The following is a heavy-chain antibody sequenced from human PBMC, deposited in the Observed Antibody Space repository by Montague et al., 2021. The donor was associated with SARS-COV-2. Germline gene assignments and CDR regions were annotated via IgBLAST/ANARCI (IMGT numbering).Heavy chain of an antibody. CDR3: ARGHIFGPGARGLEH. CDR2: IHYXGYT. D-gene: IGHD1-26*01. J-gene: IGHJ5*02. CDR1: GDLSNTDPSNSDF. Sequence: SETLSLTCTVSGDLSNTDPSNSDFWSWIRQTPGKELEWIGWIHYXGYTNYNPSLKSRVTISIDTSKRYFSLRLNFLTATDTAVYYCARGHIFGPGARGLEHWGQGTLVTVAS. V-gene: IGHV4-61*03.